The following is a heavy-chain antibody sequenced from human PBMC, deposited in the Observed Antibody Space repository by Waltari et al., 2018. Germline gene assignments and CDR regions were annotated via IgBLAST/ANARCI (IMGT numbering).Heavy chain of an antibody. D-gene: IGHD6-13*01. CDR2: INPSCDSK. CDR1: GYIFTNHW. Sequence: QVQLVQSGAEVNKPGASGKVSCKASGYIFTNHWRHWGRLAPGQGLEWMGVINPSCDSKSYAQNFQGRFTMTRDTSTSTLYMELSSLRSEDTAVYYCARDESYGNSWYWNYWGQGTLVTVSS. J-gene: IGHJ4*02. V-gene: IGHV1-46*01. CDR3: ARDESYGNSWYWNY.